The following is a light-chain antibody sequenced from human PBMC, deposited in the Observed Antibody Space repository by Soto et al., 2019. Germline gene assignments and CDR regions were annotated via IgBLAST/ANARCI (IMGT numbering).Light chain of an antibody. J-gene: IGKJ2*01. V-gene: IGKV3-20*01. CDR3: QQYGSSPPT. CDR2: GAS. CDR1: QSVSSN. Sequence: EIVSIQSPATLSLSPGERATLSCRASQSVSSNLAWYQQKPGQAPRLLIYGASSRATGIPDRFSGSGSGTDFTLTVSRLEPEDFAVFYCQQYGSSPPTFGQRTKVDI.